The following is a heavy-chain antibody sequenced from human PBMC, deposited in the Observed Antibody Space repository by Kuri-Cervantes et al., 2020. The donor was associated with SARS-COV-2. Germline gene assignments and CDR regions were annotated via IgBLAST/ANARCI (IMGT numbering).Heavy chain of an antibody. Sequence: ESLKISCAVYGGSFSGYYWSWIRQPPGKGLEWIGEINHSGSTNYNPSLKSRVTISVDTSKNQFSLKLSSVIAADTAVYYCARGRVGATPGRFVGFDYWGQGTLVTVSS. D-gene: IGHD1-26*01. CDR3: ARGRVGATPGRFVGFDY. J-gene: IGHJ4*02. CDR2: INHSGST. V-gene: IGHV4-34*01. CDR1: GGSFSGYY.